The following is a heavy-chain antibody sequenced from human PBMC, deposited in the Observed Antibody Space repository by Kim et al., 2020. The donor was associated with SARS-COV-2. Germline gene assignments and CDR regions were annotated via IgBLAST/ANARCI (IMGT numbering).Heavy chain of an antibody. D-gene: IGHD2-15*01. Sequence: GGSLRLSCAASGFTFSNYDMSWVRQAPGKGLEWVSTISGGGDNTYYAGSVRGRFTIPRDKSKNTLYLHMNRLRAGDTALYYWAKSHHYTLYYGMYVGGEGPTVTVSS. V-gene: IGHV3-23*01. CDR1: GFTFSNYD. J-gene: IGHJ6*04. CDR3: AKSHHYTLYYGMYV. CDR2: ISGGGDNT.